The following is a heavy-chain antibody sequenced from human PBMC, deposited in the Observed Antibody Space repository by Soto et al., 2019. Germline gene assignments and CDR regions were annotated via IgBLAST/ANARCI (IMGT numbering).Heavy chain of an antibody. CDR1: GGFVNSVNNY. J-gene: IGHJ5*02. CDR3: ARVPFSSFGVADPPVGWFDP. CDR2: ISYTGST. V-gene: IGHV4-30-4*01. Sequence: QVHLQESGPGLVTPSQTLSLTCTVSGGFVNSVNNYWSWIRQPPGKGLEWLGSISYTGSTDYNPSLKSRFTISIDTSKNRFSLKLTSVTAADTAVYYCARVPFSSFGVADPPVGWFDPWGQGTLVTVSS. D-gene: IGHD3-3*01.